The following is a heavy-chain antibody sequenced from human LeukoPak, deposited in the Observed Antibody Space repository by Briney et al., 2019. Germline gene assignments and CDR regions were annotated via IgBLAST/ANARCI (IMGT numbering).Heavy chain of an antibody. Sequence: ASVKVSCKASGYTFTSYGISWVRQAPGQGLEWMGWISGYNGYTHYAQKLQGRVTMTTDTSTSTAYMELRSLRSDDTAVYYCARDEARYSSGYYPNWFDPWGQGTLVTVSS. CDR1: GYTFTSYG. V-gene: IGHV1-18*01. J-gene: IGHJ5*02. CDR2: ISGYNGYT. D-gene: IGHD3-22*01. CDR3: ARDEARYSSGYYPNWFDP.